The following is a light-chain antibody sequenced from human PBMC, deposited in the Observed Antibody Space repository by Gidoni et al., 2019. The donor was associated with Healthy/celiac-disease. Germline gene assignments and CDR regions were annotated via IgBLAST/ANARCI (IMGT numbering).Light chain of an antibody. CDR2: WAS. V-gene: IGKV4-1*01. CDR3: QHYYSSPRT. CDR1: QSVLYSSNNKNY. Sequence: DIVMTQSPDYLAVSLGERATINCKSSQSVLYSSNNKNYLAWYQQKPGQPPKLLISWASTRESGVPDRFSGSGSGADFTLTISSLQAEDVAVYYCQHYYSSPRTFGGGTKVEIK. J-gene: IGKJ4*01.